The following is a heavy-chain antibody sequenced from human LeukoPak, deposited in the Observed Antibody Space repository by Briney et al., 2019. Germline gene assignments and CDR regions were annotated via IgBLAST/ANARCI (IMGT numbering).Heavy chain of an antibody. Sequence: SETLSLTCSVSGGSISSYYWSWIRQPPGKGLEWIGYIYYSGTTNYNPSLKSRGTISLDTSKNQFSLTLNSVTAADTAVYYCARSELLWFGGVNSGFDYWGQGTLVTVSS. V-gene: IGHV4-59*01. CDR3: ARSELLWFGGVNSGFDY. CDR1: GGSISSYY. J-gene: IGHJ4*02. CDR2: IYYSGTT. D-gene: IGHD3-10*01.